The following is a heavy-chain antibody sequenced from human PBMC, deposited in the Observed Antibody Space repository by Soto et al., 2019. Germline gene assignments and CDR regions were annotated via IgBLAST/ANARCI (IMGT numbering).Heavy chain of an antibody. J-gene: IGHJ5*02. CDR2: INPSGGST. V-gene: IGHV1-46*01. CDR1: GYSFTSYY. D-gene: IGHD6-6*01. Sequence: QVQLVQSGAEVKKPGASVKVSCKASGYSFTSYYMHWVRQAPGQGLEWMGIINPSGGSTSYAQKFQGRATMTRDASTSTVYMELSSLRSEDTAEYYCARVRYSSSSGFDPWTQGTLVTVSS. CDR3: ARVRYSSSSGFDP.